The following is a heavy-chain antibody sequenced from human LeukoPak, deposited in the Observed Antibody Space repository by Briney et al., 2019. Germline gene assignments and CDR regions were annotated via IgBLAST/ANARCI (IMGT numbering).Heavy chain of an antibody. D-gene: IGHD2-15*01. J-gene: IGHJ4*02. CDR2: IYHSGNT. CDR1: GDSVSSDTYS. CDR3: VRSPVRGYYFDF. V-gene: IGHV4-31*03. Sequence: SETLSLTCTVSGDSVSSDTYSWHWIRQHPGKGLEWIGYIYHSGNTYYNPSLKSRVTISVDTSKRQFFLNLNSVTAADTAIYHCVRSPVRGYYFDFWGQGALVTVPS.